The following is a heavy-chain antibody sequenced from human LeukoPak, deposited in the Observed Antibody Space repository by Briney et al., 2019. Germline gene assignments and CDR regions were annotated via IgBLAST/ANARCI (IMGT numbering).Heavy chain of an antibody. J-gene: IGHJ4*02. V-gene: IGHV3-23*01. CDR1: GSTFSSYA. D-gene: IGHD2-15*01. CDR2: ISGSGGST. Sequence: GGSLRLSCAASGSTFSSYAMSWVRQAPGKGLEWVSAISGSGGSTYYADSVKGRFTISRDNSKNTLYLQMNSLRAEDTAVYYCAKDLSSVVAAPFDYWGQGTLVTVSS. CDR3: AKDLSSVVAAPFDY.